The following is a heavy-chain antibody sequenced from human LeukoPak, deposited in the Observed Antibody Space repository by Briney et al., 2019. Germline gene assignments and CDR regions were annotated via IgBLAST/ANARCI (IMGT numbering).Heavy chain of an antibody. CDR3: ARDSVGGYNLENAFDI. CDR1: GYSISSGYY. CDR2: IYHSGST. D-gene: IGHD5-24*01. Sequence: YPSETLSLTCTVSGYSISSGYYWGWIRQPPGKGLEWIGSIYHSGSTYYNPSLKSRVTISVDTSKNQFSLKLSSVTAADTAVYYCARDSVGGYNLENAFDIWGQGTMVTVSS. V-gene: IGHV4-38-2*02. J-gene: IGHJ3*02.